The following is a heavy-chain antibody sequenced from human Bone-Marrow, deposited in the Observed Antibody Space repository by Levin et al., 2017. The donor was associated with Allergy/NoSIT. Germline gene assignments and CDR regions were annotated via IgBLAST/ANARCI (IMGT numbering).Heavy chain of an antibody. Sequence: SQTLSLICTVSGDSITNSYWSWIRQPAGKGLEWIGRIYSSGRTDCSPSLKSRVTMSIDTSKNRLSLKVTSVTAADTAVYYCARYDYGGNSGLWYFDLWGRGTLVTVSS. CDR2: IYSSGRT. CDR3: ARYDYGGNSGLWYFDL. D-gene: IGHD4-23*01. CDR1: GDSITNSY. V-gene: IGHV4-59*10. J-gene: IGHJ2*01.